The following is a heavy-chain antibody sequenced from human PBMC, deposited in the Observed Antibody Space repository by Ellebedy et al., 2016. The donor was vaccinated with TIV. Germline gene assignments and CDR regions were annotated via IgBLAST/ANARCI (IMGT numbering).Heavy chain of an antibody. V-gene: IGHV1-3*01. CDR3: ATGSGL. J-gene: IGHJ4*02. CDR1: GYTFTIYG. D-gene: IGHD7-27*01. CDR2: INAGNGNT. Sequence: AASVKVSCKASGYTFTIYGINWVRHAPGQRLEWMGWINAGNGNTKYSQKFQGRVTITRDTAASTAYMELSSLRSEDTAVYYCATGSGLWGQGTLVTVSS.